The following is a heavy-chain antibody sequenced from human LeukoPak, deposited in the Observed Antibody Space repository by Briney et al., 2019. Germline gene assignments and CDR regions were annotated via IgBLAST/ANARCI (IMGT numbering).Heavy chain of an antibody. V-gene: IGHV1-2*02. J-gene: IGHJ5*01. CDR2: INSNTGVT. CDR1: GYTFTGYY. Sequence: PVASVKVSCKASGYTFTGYYMHWVRQAPGQGLEWMGWINSNTGVTDYAQHFQGRVTLTRDTSISTAYMELSRLTSDDTAVYYCARRHSGGNWFDSWGQGTLVTVSS. CDR3: ARRHSGGNWFDS. D-gene: IGHD6-19*01.